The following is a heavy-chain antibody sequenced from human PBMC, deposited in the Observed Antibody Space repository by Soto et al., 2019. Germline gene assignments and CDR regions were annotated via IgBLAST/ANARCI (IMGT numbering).Heavy chain of an antibody. Sequence: GGSLRLSCAASGFSFGTFWMDWVRQAPGKGLEWVANINPDGSEKHYVDSVKGRFTISRDNAKNSLYLQMSSLTAEDSALYFCSRSLDSCGQGXRVTVSS. CDR3: SRSLDS. J-gene: IGHJ4*02. CDR2: INPDGSEK. V-gene: IGHV3-7*01. CDR1: GFSFGTFW.